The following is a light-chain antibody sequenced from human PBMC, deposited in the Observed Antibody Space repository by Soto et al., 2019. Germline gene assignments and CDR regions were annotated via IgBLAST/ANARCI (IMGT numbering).Light chain of an antibody. J-gene: IGKJ1*01. CDR1: QGIGNW. CDR2: EAS. CDR3: HQYSSYPET. Sequence: DIQMTQLPSTRFASVGARVTITCRASQGIGNWLAWYQQKPGKAPNLLIYEASRLESAVPSRFSGSASGTEFTLTINSLQPDDFATYYCHQYSSYPETFGQVTKVDIK. V-gene: IGKV1-5*03.